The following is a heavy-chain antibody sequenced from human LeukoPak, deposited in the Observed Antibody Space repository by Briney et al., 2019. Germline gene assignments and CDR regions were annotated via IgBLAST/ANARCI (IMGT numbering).Heavy chain of an antibody. J-gene: IGHJ6*03. D-gene: IGHD3-16*01. V-gene: IGHV3-30*02. CDR1: GFTFSTYS. CDR3: AKDRGIFQLYYYMDV. Sequence: PGGSLRLSCAASGFTFSTYSMNWVRQAPGKGLEWVAVIWYGGSNKYYADSVKGRFTIPRDNSKNTLYLQMNSLRAEDTAVYYCAKDRGIFQLYYYMDVWGKGTTVTASS. CDR2: IWYGGSNK.